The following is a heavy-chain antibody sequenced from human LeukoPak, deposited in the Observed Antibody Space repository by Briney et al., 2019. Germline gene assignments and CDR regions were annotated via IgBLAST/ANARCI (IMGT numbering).Heavy chain of an antibody. CDR2: IYHSGST. CDR3: ARVWSLGYYFGY. D-gene: IGHD3-16*01. CDR1: GGSISSGGYS. Sequence: NASQTLSLTCAVSGGSISSGGYSWSWIRQPPGKGLEWIGYIYHSGSTYYNPSLKSRVTISVDRSKNQFSLKLSSVTAADTAVYYCARVWSLGYYFGYWGQGTLVTVSS. J-gene: IGHJ4*02. V-gene: IGHV4-30-2*01.